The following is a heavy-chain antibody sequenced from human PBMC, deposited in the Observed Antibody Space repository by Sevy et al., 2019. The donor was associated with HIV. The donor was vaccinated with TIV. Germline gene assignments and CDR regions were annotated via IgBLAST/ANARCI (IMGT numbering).Heavy chain of an antibody. CDR2: ISYDETNK. CDR1: GFTFSSYA. D-gene: IGHD4-17*01. V-gene: IGHV3-30-3*01. Sequence: GGSLRLSCAASGFTFSSYAMHWVRQAPGKGLEWVALISYDETNKYYTDSVKGRFTISRDNSKNTLSLQMNSLRPEDTAVYYFARDRTDYGDYGGWFDPWGQGTLVTVSS. CDR3: ARDRTDYGDYGGWFDP. J-gene: IGHJ5*02.